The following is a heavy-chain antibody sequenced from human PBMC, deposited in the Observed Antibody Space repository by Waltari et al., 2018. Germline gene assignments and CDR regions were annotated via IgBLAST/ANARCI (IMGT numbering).Heavy chain of an antibody. J-gene: IGHJ4*02. CDR3: ARDPYSSSWYDY. V-gene: IGHV3-43D*04. CDR2: ISWDGGST. D-gene: IGHD6-13*01. CDR1: GFTFDDYA. Sequence: EVQLVESGGVVVQPGGSLRLSCAASGFTFDDYALHWVRQAPGKGLEWVSLISWDGGSTYYADSVKGRFTISRDNAKNSLYLQMNSLRAEDTALYHCARDPYSSSWYDYWGQGTLVTVSS.